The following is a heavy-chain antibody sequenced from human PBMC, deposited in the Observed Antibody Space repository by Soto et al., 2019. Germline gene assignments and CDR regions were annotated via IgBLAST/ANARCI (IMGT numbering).Heavy chain of an antibody. CDR2: INYTGFS. CDR1: GYSVTSHY. J-gene: IGHJ4*02. Sequence: SETLTLTCSFSGYSVTSHYLTWIRQSPEKGLERIRYINYTGFSPYNPSIKSRLSISVDRSKNQFTLQLTSVPVEDTAVSYCAISYGNALYTYWGQGTQVTVPQ. CDR3: AISYGNALYTY. V-gene: IGHV4-59*02. D-gene: IGHD2-8*01.